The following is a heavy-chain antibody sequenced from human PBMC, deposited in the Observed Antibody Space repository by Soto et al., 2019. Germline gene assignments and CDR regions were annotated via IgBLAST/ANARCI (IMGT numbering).Heavy chain of an antibody. CDR1: GGSISSYY. Sequence: TLSLTCTVCGGSISSYYWSWIRQPPGKGLEWIGYIYYSVSTNYNPSLNSRVTISVDTSKNQFSLKLSSVTAADTAVYYCGRFGPSGSSSWHLRHYYYYYGMDVWGQGTTVTVSS. D-gene: IGHD6-13*01. J-gene: IGHJ6*02. V-gene: IGHV4-59*01. CDR3: GRFGPSGSSSWHLRHYYYYYGMDV. CDR2: IYYSVST.